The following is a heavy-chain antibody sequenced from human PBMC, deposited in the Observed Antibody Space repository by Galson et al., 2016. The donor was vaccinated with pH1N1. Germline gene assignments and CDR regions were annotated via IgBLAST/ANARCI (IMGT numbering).Heavy chain of an antibody. CDR1: GGTFSRFG. CDR3: ARSPGYMVTALDN. V-gene: IGHV1-69*01. CDR2: IIGMFAKT. J-gene: IGHJ4*01. Sequence: SCKASGGTFSRFGISWVRQAPGQGLEWMGGIIGMFAKTNYAQKFQGRVTITADELTSTAYMDLSSLTSEDTAVYYCARSPGYMVTALDNWGHGTLVTVSS. D-gene: IGHD2-21*02.